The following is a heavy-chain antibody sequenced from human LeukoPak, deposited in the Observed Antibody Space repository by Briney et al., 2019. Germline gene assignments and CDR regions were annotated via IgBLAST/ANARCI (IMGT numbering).Heavy chain of an antibody. Sequence: ASVKVSCKASGGTFSSYAISWVRQAPGQGLEWMGGIIPIFGTANYAQKFQGGVTITADESTSTAYMELSSLRSEDTAVYYCARAIRSGYYTTFDYWGQGTLVTVSS. CDR1: GGTFSSYA. V-gene: IGHV1-69*13. D-gene: IGHD3-22*01. CDR3: ARAIRSGYYTTFDY. CDR2: IIPIFGTA. J-gene: IGHJ4*02.